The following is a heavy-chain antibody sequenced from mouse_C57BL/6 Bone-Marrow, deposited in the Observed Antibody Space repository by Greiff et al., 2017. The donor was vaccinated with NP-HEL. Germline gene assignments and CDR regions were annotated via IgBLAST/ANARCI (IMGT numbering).Heavy chain of an antibody. V-gene: IGHV1-53*01. J-gene: IGHJ1*03. CDR3: ARPLLRYLDPYWYFDV. CDR2: INPSNGGT. D-gene: IGHD1-1*01. CDR1: GYTFTSYW. Sequence: QVQLQQPGTELVKPGASVKLSCKASGYTFTSYWMHWVKQRPGQGLEWIGNINPSNGGTNYNEKFKSKATLTVDKSSSTAYMQLSSLTSEDSAVYYCARPLLRYLDPYWYFDVWGTGTTVTVSS.